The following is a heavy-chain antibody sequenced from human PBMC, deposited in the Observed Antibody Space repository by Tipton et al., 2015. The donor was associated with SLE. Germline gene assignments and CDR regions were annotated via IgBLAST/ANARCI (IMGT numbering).Heavy chain of an antibody. CDR2: ISSSGRTI. Sequence: SLRLSCAASGFNFDNYGMSWVRQAPGKGLEWVSYISSSGRTIYYADSVKGRLTISRDNAKNSLYLQMNSLRPEDTALYYCGVVVAAQVDYWGQGTLVTVSS. D-gene: IGHD2-15*01. V-gene: IGHV3-11*01. CDR1: GFNFDNYG. J-gene: IGHJ4*02. CDR3: GVVVAAQVDY.